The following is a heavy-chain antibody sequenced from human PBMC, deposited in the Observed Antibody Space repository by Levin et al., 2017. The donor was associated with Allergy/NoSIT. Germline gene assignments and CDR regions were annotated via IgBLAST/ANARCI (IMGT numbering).Heavy chain of an antibody. Sequence: PGGSLRLSCAASGFTFSDYYMSWIRQAPGKGLEWVSYISSSSSYTNYADSVKGRFTISRDNAKNSLYLQMNSLRAEDTAVYYCARNPRSRAEAFFDYWGQGTLVTVSS. D-gene: IGHD6-19*01. J-gene: IGHJ4*02. CDR3: ARNPRSRAEAFFDY. CDR1: GFTFSDYY. CDR2: ISSSSSYT. V-gene: IGHV3-11*03.